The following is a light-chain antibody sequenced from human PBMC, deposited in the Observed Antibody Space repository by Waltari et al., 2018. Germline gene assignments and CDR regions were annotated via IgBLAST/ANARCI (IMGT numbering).Light chain of an antibody. CDR1: SSDVGGYNS. J-gene: IGLJ2*01. V-gene: IGLV2-14*03. Sequence: QSALTQPASVSGSPGQSITISCTGTSSDVGGYNSFSWYQQHPGKAPKLMIYDVSNRPSGVSNRFSGSKSGNTASLTISGLQAEDEADYYCSSYTSSSTLLFGGGTKLTVL. CDR3: SSYTSSSTLL. CDR2: DVS.